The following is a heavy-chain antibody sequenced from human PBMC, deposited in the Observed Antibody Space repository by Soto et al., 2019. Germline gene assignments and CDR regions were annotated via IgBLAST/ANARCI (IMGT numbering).Heavy chain of an antibody. V-gene: IGHV5-51*01. CDR2: IYPGDSDT. Sequence: GESLKISSKGSGYSFTSYWIGWVRQMPGKGLEWIGSIYPGDSDTRYSPSFQGQVTISADKSISTAYLQWSSLQASGTAMYYCALTSRGAYSFDYWGQGTMVTVSS. J-gene: IGHJ4*02. CDR3: ALTSRGAYSFDY. CDR1: GYSFTSYW.